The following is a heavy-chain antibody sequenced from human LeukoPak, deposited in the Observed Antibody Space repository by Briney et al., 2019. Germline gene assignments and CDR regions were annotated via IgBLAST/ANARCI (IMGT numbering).Heavy chain of an antibody. Sequence: PSGTLSLTCAVSGGSISSSNWWSWVRQPPGKGLEWFGEIYHSGSTNYNPSLKSRVTISVDKSKNQFSLKLSSVTAADTAVYYCAISSGWYRGDAFDIWGQGTMVTVSS. CDR1: GGSISSSNW. D-gene: IGHD6-19*01. V-gene: IGHV4-4*02. J-gene: IGHJ3*02. CDR2: IYHSGST. CDR3: AISSGWYRGDAFDI.